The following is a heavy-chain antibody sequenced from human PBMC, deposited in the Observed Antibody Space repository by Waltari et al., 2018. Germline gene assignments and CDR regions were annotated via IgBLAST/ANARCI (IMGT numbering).Heavy chain of an antibody. CDR1: GGSFSGYY. Sequence: QVQLQQWGAGLLKPSETLSLTCAVYGGSFSGYYWSWIRQPPGKGLEWIGEINHSGSTNYNPSLKSRVTISVDTSKTQFSLKLSSVTAADTAVYYCARGSRYYDFWSGYREGYFDYWGQGTLVTVSS. D-gene: IGHD3-3*01. J-gene: IGHJ4*02. V-gene: IGHV4-34*01. CDR3: ARGSRYYDFWSGYREGYFDY. CDR2: INHSGST.